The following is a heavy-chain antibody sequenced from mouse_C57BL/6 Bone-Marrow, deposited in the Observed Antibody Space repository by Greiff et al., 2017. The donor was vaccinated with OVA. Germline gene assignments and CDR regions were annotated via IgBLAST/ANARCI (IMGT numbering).Heavy chain of an antibody. CDR3: AREAGITTVVAKRGWYFDV. J-gene: IGHJ1*03. V-gene: IGHV3-6*01. Sequence: VQLKESGPGLVKPSQSLSLTCSVTGYSITSGYYWNWIRQFPGNKLEWMGYISYDGSNNYNPSLKNRISITRDTSKNQFFLKLNSVTTEDTATYYCAREAGITTVVAKRGWYFDVWGTGTTVTVSS. D-gene: IGHD1-1*01. CDR1: GYSITSGYY. CDR2: ISYDGSN.